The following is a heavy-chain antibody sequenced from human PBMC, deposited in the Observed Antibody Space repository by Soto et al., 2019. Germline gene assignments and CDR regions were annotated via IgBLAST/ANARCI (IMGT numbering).Heavy chain of an antibody. CDR2: ISYDGSNK. J-gene: IGHJ6*02. CDR3: AKGMDV. V-gene: IGHV3-30*18. CDR1: GFTFSSYV. Sequence: PGGSLRLSCAASGFTFSSYVMHWVRQAPGKGLEWVAVISYDGSNKYYADSVKGRFTISRDNSKNTLYLQMNSLRAEDTAVYYCAKGMDVWGQGTTVTVSS.